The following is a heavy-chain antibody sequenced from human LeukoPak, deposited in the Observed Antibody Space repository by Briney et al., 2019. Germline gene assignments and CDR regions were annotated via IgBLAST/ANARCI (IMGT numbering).Heavy chain of an antibody. D-gene: IGHD6-19*01. CDR1: GGTFSSYA. CDR3: ARAPNSSGWYGRY. J-gene: IGHJ4*02. CDR2: IIPILGIA. Sequence: GASVKVSCKASGGTFSSYAISWVRQAPGQGLEWMGRIIPILGIANYAQKFQGRVTITTDESTSTAYMELSSLRSEDTAVYYCARAPNSSGWYGRYWGQGTLVTVSS. V-gene: IGHV1-69*04.